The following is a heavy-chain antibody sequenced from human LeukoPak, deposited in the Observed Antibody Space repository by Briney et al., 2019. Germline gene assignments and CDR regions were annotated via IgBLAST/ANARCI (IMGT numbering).Heavy chain of an antibody. CDR2: IKGDGIST. CDR3: AKDHYWSIDY. J-gene: IGHJ4*02. V-gene: IGHV3-74*01. D-gene: IGHD3-3*01. CDR1: GFDFSSNW. Sequence: GGSLRLSCATSGFDFSSNWMHWVRHAPGQGLVWVSRIKGDGISTNYADSVKGRFTISRDIAKNTLHLQMNSLRAEDTGVYYCAKDHYWSIDYWGRGTLVTVSS.